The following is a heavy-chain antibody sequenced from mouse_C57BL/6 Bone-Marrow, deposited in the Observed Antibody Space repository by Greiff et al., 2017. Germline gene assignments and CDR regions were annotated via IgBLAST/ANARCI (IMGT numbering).Heavy chain of an antibody. V-gene: IGHV14-4*01. CDR2: IDPENGDT. D-gene: IGHD2-3*01. CDR3: TTYGYYPWFAY. J-gene: IGHJ3*01. Sequence: VQLKQSGAELVRPGASVKLSCTASGFNIKDDYMHWVKQRPEQGLEWIGWIDPENGDTEYASKFQGKATITADTSSNTAYLQLSSLISEDTAVYYCTTYGYYPWFAYWGQGTLVTVSA. CDR1: GFNIKDDY.